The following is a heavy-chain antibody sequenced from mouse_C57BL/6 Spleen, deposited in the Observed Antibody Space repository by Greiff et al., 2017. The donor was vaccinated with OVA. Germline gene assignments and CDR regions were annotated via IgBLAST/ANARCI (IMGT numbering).Heavy chain of an antibody. CDR2: IDPENGDT. Sequence: EVQLQQSGAELVRPGASVKLSCTASGFNIKDDYMHWVKQRPEQGLEWIGWIDPENGDTEYASKFQGKATITADTSSNTAYLQLSSLTSEDTAVYYCTTDYYGRSYVTFAYWGQGTLVTVSA. CDR3: TTDYYGRSYVTFAY. D-gene: IGHD1-1*01. CDR1: GFNIKDDY. J-gene: IGHJ3*01. V-gene: IGHV14-4*01.